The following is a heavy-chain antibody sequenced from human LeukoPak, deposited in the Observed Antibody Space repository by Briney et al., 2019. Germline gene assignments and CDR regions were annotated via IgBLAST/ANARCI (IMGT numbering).Heavy chain of an antibody. CDR2: ISAYNGNT. D-gene: IGHD3-3*01. V-gene: IGHV1-18*01. J-gene: IGHJ4*02. CDR1: GYTFTSYG. CDR3: ARDRDITTFDY. Sequence: ASVKVSCKASGYTFTSYGISWVRQAPGQGLEWMGWISAYNGNTSYAQKLQGRVTMTRDTSISTAYMELSRLRSDDTAVYYCARDRDITTFDYWGQGTLVTVSS.